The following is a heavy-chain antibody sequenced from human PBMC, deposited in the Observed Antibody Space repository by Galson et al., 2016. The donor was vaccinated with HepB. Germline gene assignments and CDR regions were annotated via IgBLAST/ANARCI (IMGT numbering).Heavy chain of an antibody. CDR1: GDSISSTNW. Sequence: SETLSLTCAVSGDSISSTNWWSWVRQRPGKGLEWIGEINHIGTTNYNPSLQSRVTISVDKSKNQFSLKVTSLTAADTAVYYCARVGRGVSIFGGGRRHYFDYWGQGTLVTVSS. D-gene: IGHD3-3*01. CDR2: INHIGTT. CDR3: ARVGRGVSIFGGGRRHYFDY. J-gene: IGHJ4*02. V-gene: IGHV4-4*02.